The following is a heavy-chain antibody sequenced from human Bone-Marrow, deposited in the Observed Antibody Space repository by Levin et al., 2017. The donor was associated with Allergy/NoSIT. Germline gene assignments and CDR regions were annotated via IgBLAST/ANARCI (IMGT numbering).Heavy chain of an antibody. D-gene: IGHD4-11*01. V-gene: IGHV3-21*01. CDR1: GFSFSTYS. CDR3: ARGGTNSY. J-gene: IGHJ4*02. CDR2: ISKTETYI. Sequence: GGSLRLSCAASGFSFSTYSMLWFRQAPGKGLEWVSSISKTETYIYYADSVKGRFTISRDNGKKSLFLQMNSLRAEDTAVYFCARGGTNSYWGQGTLVTVSS.